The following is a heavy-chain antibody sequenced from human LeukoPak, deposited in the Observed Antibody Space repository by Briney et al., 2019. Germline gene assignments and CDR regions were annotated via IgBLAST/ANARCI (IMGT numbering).Heavy chain of an antibody. CDR3: ARGPLLWFGELLYNYFDY. D-gene: IGHD3-10*01. J-gene: IGHJ4*02. V-gene: IGHV1-46*01. CDR1: GYTFTSYY. CDR2: INPSGGST. Sequence: ASVKVSCKASGYTFTSYYMHWVRQAPGQGLEWMGIINPSGGSTSYAQRFQGRVTMTRDTSTSTVYMELSSLRSEDTAVYYCARGPLLWFGELLYNYFDYWGQGTLVTVSS.